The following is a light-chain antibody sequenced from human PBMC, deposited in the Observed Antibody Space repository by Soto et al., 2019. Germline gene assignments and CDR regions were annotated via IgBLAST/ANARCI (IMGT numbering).Light chain of an antibody. V-gene: IGKV1-5*03. J-gene: IGKJ1*01. CDR1: QTISSW. CDR3: QPYNRYWT. Sequence: QVTQAPASLWSYGTDTPTITCRASQTISSWLAWYQQKPGKAPKLLIYKASTLKSGVPSRFSGSGSGTEFTLTICSLQPDDLATYYCQPYNRYWTFGQGAMVDIK. CDR2: KAS.